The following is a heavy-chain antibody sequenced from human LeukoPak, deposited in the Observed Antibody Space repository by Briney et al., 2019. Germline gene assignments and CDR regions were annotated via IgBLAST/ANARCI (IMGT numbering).Heavy chain of an antibody. V-gene: IGHV3-43*01. CDR3: AKGMRRDSTGYYFENFDH. J-gene: IGHJ4*02. D-gene: IGHD3-22*01. CDR1: GFSFEDYT. Sequence: GGSLRLSCAASGFSFEDYTMHWVRQAPGKGLEWVSLVSWVGNTTHSADSVKGRFTISRDNSKNSLYLQINSLTTDDTAVYYCAKGMRRDSTGYYFENFDHWGPGTLVTVSS. CDR2: VSWVGNTT.